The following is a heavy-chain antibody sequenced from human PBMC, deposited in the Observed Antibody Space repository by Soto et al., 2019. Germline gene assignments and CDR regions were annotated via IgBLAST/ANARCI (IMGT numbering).Heavy chain of an antibody. J-gene: IGHJ4*01. CDR3: ARGLQGVVTAAKPKAGGFDY. Sequence: PSGSTYLACASSSDTISTAYYYWSWIRQHPGKGLEWIGYIYYIGDTNYNPSLKSRVSMSVDTSKNQFSLKLSSVTAADTAVYYCARGLQGVVTAAKPKAGGFDYWGQGTLVTVSS. D-gene: IGHD2-2*02. CDR2: IYYIGDT. CDR1: SDTISTAYYY. V-gene: IGHV4-31*11.